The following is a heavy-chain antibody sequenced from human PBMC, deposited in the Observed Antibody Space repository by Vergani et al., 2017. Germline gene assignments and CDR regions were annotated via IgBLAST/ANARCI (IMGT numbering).Heavy chain of an antibody. CDR2: TWYDGNNK. V-gene: IGHV3-33*01. Sequence: QVQLVESGGGVVQPGRSLRLSCAASGFTFNQYGMHWVRQAPGKGLEWVAVTWYDGNNKQYADSVKGRFTISRDNSKSTMYLQMNSPGDEDTGVYYCARDLRLLYNRFDPWGQGTLVTVSS. D-gene: IGHD1-14*01. J-gene: IGHJ5*02. CDR1: GFTFNQYG. CDR3: ARDLRLLYNRFDP.